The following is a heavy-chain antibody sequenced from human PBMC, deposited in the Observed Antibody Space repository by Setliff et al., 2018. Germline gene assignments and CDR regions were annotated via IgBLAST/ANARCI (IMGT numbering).Heavy chain of an antibody. CDR1: GFSFSTFG. V-gene: IGHV1-18*01. CDR2: ISPYSGET. Sequence: ASVKVSCKTSGFSFSTFGFSWVRQAPGQGLEWMGWISPYSGETNYAQKFQDRLSVTADTSSKNTVYLHIKSLRADDTAVYFCSKAALDLELDSWGQGTLVTVSS. J-gene: IGHJ4*02. CDR3: SKAALDLELDS. D-gene: IGHD1-1*01.